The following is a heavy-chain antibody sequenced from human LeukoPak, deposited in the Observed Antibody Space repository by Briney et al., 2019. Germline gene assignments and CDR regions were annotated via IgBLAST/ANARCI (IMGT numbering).Heavy chain of an antibody. J-gene: IGHJ6*02. CDR1: GGSISSHY. D-gene: IGHD6-19*01. CDR2: IYYSGST. CDR3: AKSSNGYSSGLRSYYYGMDV. V-gene: IGHV4-59*08. Sequence: SETLSLTCTVSGGSISSHYWSWIRQPPGKGLEWIGYIYYSGSTNYNPSLKSRVTISVDTSKNQFSLKLSSVTAADTAVYYCAKSSNGYSSGLRSYYYGMDVWGQGTTVTVSS.